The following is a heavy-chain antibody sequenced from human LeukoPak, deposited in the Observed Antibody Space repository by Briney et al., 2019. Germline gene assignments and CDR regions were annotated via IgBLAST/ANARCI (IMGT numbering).Heavy chain of an antibody. CDR2: INWNGGST. D-gene: IGHD3-22*01. V-gene: IGHV3-20*04. CDR3: ARDLAYYYDSSGHKAYYYYYYMDV. Sequence: GGSLRLSCAASGFTFDDYGMSWVRQAPGKGLEWVSGINWNGGSTGCADSVKGRFTISRDNAKNSLYLQMNSLRAEDTALYYCARDLAYYYDSSGHKAYYYYYYMDVWGKGTTVTVSS. CDR1: GFTFDDYG. J-gene: IGHJ6*03.